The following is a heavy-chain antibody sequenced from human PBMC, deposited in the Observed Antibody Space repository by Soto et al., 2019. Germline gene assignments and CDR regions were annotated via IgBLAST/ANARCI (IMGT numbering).Heavy chain of an antibody. CDR3: WRGGGGYHYYGMDV. CDR1: GFTFSGYA. J-gene: IGHJ6*02. D-gene: IGHD3-16*01. V-gene: IGHV3-30-3*01. Sequence: QAQLVESGGGVVQPGRSLRLSCAASGFTFSGYALHWVRQAPGKGLEWVAVISYDGSNKYYADSVKGRFTISRDNSKNTLDQQMKSRRVEDTTVYYCWRGGGGYHYYGMDVWGQGTTVTVSS. CDR2: ISYDGSNK.